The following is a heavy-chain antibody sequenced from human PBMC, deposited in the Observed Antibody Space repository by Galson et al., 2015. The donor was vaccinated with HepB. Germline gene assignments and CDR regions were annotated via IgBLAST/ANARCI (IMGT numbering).Heavy chain of an antibody. J-gene: IGHJ3*02. Sequence: SLRLSCAGSGFTFSRYWMSWVRQAPGKGLEWVANIKEDGSEKYYVDSVKGRFTISRDNGKNLLYLQMNSLRAEDTATYYCAGFMATRAFDIWGQGTMVTVSS. CDR1: GFTFSRYW. V-gene: IGHV3-7*03. D-gene: IGHD5-24*01. CDR2: IKEDGSEK. CDR3: AGFMATRAFDI.